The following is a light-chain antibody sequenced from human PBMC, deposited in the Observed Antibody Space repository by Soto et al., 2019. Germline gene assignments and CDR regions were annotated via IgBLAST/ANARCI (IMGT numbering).Light chain of an antibody. CDR1: NSNIGNNG. CDR2: NNN. Sequence: QPVLTQSPSASGTPGQRITISCSGSNSNIGNNGVHWYQQLPGMAPKLLMFNNNQRPSGVPDRISGSKSGTSASLAISGLQSEDDADYYCASWDDSLNGVVFGGGTKLTVL. CDR3: ASWDDSLNGVV. J-gene: IGLJ2*01. V-gene: IGLV1-44*01.